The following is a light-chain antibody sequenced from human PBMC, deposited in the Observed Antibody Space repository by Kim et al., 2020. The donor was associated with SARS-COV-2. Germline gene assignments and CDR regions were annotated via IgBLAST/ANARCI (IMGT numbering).Light chain of an antibody. J-gene: IGLJ3*02. CDR1: SGHSSYA. V-gene: IGLV4-69*01. Sequence: QPVLTQSPSASASLGASVKLTCTLSSGHSSYAIAWHQQQPEKGPRYLMKLNSDGSHSKGDGIPDRFSGSSSGAERYLTISSLQSEDEADYYCQTWGTWLNWVFGGGTQLTVL. CDR3: QTWGTWLNWV. CDR2: LNSDGSH.